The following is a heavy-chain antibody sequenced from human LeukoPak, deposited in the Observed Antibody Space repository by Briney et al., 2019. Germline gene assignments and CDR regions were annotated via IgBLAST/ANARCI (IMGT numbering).Heavy chain of an antibody. V-gene: IGHV3-7*01. J-gene: IGHJ4*02. Sequence: PGGSLRLSCAASGFTFSSYWMSWVRQAPGKGLEWVANIKQDGSEKYYVDSVKGRFTISRDNAKNSLYLQMNGLRAEDTAGYYCARYGRGYYDFWSGYVTFDYWGQGTLVTVSS. CDR3: ARYGRGYYDFWSGYVTFDY. CDR1: GFTFSSYW. D-gene: IGHD3-3*01. CDR2: IKQDGSEK.